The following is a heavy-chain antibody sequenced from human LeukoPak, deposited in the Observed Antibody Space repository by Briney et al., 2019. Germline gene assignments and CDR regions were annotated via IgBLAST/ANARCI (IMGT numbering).Heavy chain of an antibody. Sequence: GASVKVSCKASGYTFTSYGISWVRQAPGQGLEWMGWISAYNGNTNYAQKLQGRVTMTTDTSTSTAYMELRSLRSDDTAVYYCARDNGYCSSTSCYHFDYWGQGTLVTVSS. CDR2: ISAYNGNT. CDR3: ARDNGYCSSTSCYHFDY. D-gene: IGHD2-2*03. CDR1: GYTFTSYG. V-gene: IGHV1-18*01. J-gene: IGHJ4*02.